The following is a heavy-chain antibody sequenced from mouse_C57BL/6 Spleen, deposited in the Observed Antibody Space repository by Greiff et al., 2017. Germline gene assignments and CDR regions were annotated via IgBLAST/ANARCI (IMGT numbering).Heavy chain of an antibody. CDR2: IYPGDGDT. CDR3: ARSNYYGSRGYYAMDY. V-gene: IGHV1-80*01. J-gene: IGHJ4*01. D-gene: IGHD1-1*01. CDR1: GYAFSSYW. Sequence: QVQLQQSGAELVKPGASVKISCKASGYAFSSYWMNWVKQRPGKGLEWIGQIYPGDGDTNYNGKFKGKATLTADKSSSTAYMQLSSLTSEDSAVYFCARSNYYGSRGYYAMDYWGQGTSVTVSS.